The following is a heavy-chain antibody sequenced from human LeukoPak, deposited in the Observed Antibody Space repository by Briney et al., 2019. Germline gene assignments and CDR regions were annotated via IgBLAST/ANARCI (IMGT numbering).Heavy chain of an antibody. D-gene: IGHD6-19*01. CDR1: GYTFTGYY. J-gene: IGHJ5*02. V-gene: IGHV1-2*02. CDR2: INPNSGGT. Sequence: GASVKVSCKASGYTFTGYYMHWVRQAPGQGLEWMGWINPNSGGTNYAQKFQGRVTMTRDTSISTAYMELSRLRSDDTAVYYCARGAGSSGWYMAFDPWGQGTLVTVSS. CDR3: ARGAGSSGWYMAFDP.